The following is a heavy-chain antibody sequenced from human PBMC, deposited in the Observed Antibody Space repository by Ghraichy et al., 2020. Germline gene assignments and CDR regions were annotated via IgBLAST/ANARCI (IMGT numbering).Heavy chain of an antibody. J-gene: IGHJ4*02. CDR3: AREAQYSGSPRMGY. D-gene: IGHD1-26*01. CDR1: GGTFSSYA. CDR2: IIPILGIA. Sequence: SVKVSCKASGGTFSSYAISWVRQAPGQGLEWMGRIIPILGIANYAQKFQGRVTITADKSTSTAYMELSSLRSEDTAVYYCAREAQYSGSPRMGYWGQGTLVTVSS. V-gene: IGHV1-69*04.